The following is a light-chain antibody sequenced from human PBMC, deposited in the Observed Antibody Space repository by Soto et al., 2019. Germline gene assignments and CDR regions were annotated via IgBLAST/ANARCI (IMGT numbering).Light chain of an antibody. Sequence: EIVMTQSPATLSVSPGGRATLSCRASQSISGALAWYQQKPGQAPRLLIYGASTRATSFPARFSGSGSGTDFTLTISSLQSEDFAVYYCQPYNNWPWTFGQGTKVDIK. CDR1: QSISGA. CDR3: QPYNNWPWT. V-gene: IGKV3-15*01. J-gene: IGKJ1*01. CDR2: GAS.